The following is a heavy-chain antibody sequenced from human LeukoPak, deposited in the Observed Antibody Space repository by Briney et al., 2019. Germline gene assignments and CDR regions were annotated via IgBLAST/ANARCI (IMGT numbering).Heavy chain of an antibody. J-gene: IGHJ3*02. Sequence: PGGSLRLSCAASGFTGSSSYMSWVRQAPGKGLEWLSVIHSAGSTYYADSVKGRFTISRDNSKNTLYVQMNSLRAEDTAVYYCARMSPINAFEIWGQGTMVTVSS. V-gene: IGHV3-53*01. CDR3: ARMSPINAFEI. CDR1: GFTGSSSY. CDR2: IHSAGST.